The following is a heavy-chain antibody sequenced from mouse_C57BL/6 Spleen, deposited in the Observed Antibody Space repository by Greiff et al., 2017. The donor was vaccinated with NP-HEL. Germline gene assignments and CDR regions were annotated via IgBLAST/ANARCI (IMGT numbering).Heavy chain of an antibody. CDR1: GYTFTTYP. V-gene: IGHV1-47*01. CDR3: ARGRGNSRMYWYFDV. J-gene: IGHJ1*03. D-gene: IGHD2-1*01. CDR2: FHPYNDDT. Sequence: LQQSGAELVKPGASVQMSCKASGYTFTTYPIEWMRQNHGKSLEWIGNFHPYNDDTKYNEKFKGKATLTVEKSSSPVYLELSRLTSDDYAVYYCARGRGNSRMYWYFDVWGTGTTVTVSS.